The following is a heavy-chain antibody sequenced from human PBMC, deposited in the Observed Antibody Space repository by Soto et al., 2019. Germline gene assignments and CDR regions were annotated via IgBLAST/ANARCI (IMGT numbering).Heavy chain of an antibody. CDR2: IWYDGSNK. D-gene: IGHD3-3*01. CDR1: GFTISSYG. CDR3: ARDYDFWSGYADYYYYGMDV. J-gene: IGHJ6*02. Sequence: GGSLRLSCAASGFTISSYGMHWVRQAPDKGLEWVAVIWYDGSNKYYADSVKGRFTISRDNSKNTLYLQMNSLRAEDTAVYYCARDYDFWSGYADYYYYGMDVWGQGTTVTVSS. V-gene: IGHV3-33*01.